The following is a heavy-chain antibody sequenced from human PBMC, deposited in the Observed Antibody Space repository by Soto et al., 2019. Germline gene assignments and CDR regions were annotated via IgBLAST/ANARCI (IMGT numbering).Heavy chain of an antibody. V-gene: IGHV4-59*08. CDR3: ARSMTIVNMGYWYCDL. J-gene: IGHJ2*01. D-gene: IGHD4-4*01. Sequence: QVQLQESGPGLVKPSETLSLTCTVSAGSFSTYYWSWIRQPPGKGLEWIGYIYYTGSTNSNPSLKSRVTILVDTSKNQFSLELSSVTAADTAVYYCARSMTIVNMGYWYCDLWGRGTLVTVSS. CDR1: AGSFSTYY. CDR2: IYYTGST.